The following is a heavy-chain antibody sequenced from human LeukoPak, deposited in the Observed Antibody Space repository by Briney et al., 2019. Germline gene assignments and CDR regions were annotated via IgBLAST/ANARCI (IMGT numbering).Heavy chain of an antibody. CDR2: INHSGST. Sequence: SQTLSLTCAVSGGSISSGGYYWSWIRQPPGKGLEWIGEINHSGSTNYNPSLKRRVTISVDTSKNQFSLKLSSVTAADTAVYYCARGADIVVVPAANWFDPWGQGTLVTVSS. CDR1: GGSISSGGYY. CDR3: ARGADIVVVPAANWFDP. D-gene: IGHD2-2*01. V-gene: IGHV4-30-2*01. J-gene: IGHJ5*02.